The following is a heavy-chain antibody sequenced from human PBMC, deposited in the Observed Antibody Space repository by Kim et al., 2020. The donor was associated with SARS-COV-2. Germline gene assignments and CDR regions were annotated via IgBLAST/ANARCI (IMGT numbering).Heavy chain of an antibody. V-gene: IGHV1-69*13. J-gene: IGHJ5*02. Sequence: SVKVSCKASGGTFSSYAISWVRQAPGQGLEWMGGIIPIFGTANYAQKFQGRVTITADESTSTAYMELSSLRSEDTAVYYCARGPVAFNWNPNWFDPWGQGTLVTVSS. D-gene: IGHD1-20*01. CDR2: IIPIFGTA. CDR1: GGTFSSYA. CDR3: ARGPVAFNWNPNWFDP.